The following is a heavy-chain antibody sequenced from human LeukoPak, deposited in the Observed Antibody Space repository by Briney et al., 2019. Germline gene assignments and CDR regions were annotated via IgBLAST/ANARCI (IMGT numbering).Heavy chain of an antibody. D-gene: IGHD6-13*01. J-gene: IGHJ5*02. CDR2: IYHSGST. CDR3: ARASKLGWFDP. CDR1: GGSISSGGYS. Sequence: PSETLSLTCAVSGGSISSGGYSWSWIRQPPGKGLEWIGYIYHSGSTYYNPSLKSRVTISVDRSKNQFSLKLSSVTAADTAAYYCARASKLGWFDPWGQGTLVTVSS. V-gene: IGHV4-30-2*01.